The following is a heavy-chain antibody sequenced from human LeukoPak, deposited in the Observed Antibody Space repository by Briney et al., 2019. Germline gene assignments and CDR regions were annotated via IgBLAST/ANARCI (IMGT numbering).Heavy chain of an antibody. J-gene: IGHJ6*02. CDR1: GGSISSSSYY. CDR2: IYYSGST. CDR3: ARSVVVPAAMDYYYYGMDV. D-gene: IGHD2-2*01. Sequence: SETLSLTCTVSGGSISSSSYYWGWIRQPPGKGLEWIGTIYYSGSTNYNPSLKSRVTISVDKSKNQFSLKLSSVTAADTAVYYCARSVVVPAAMDYYYYGMDVWGQGTTVTVSS. V-gene: IGHV4-39*07.